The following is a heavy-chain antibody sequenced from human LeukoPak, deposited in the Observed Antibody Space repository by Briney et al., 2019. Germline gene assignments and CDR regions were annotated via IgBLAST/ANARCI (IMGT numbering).Heavy chain of an antibody. D-gene: IGHD4-17*01. J-gene: IGHJ3*02. CDR3: ARDLVTLTKGFDI. V-gene: IGHV4-59*11. CDR1: AASFSSHY. CDR2: ISYVGST. Sequence: SETLSLTCAVSAASFSSHYWTWIRQSPGKGLEWSGYISYVGSTNYNPSRQSRLTISIDTSRNQFSLKLRSVTAAETAVYYCARDLVTLTKGFDIRGQGTMVSVSS.